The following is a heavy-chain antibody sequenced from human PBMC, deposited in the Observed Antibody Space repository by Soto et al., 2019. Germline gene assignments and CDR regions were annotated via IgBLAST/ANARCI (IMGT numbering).Heavy chain of an antibody. CDR3: ARELTAGY. CDR1: GFTFGTYS. Sequence: LRLSCAASGFTFGTYSMNWVRQAPGKGLEWVSYISSSSSYTNYADSVKGRFTISRDNAKNSLYLQMNSLRAEDTAVYYCARELTAGYWGQGTLVTVSS. CDR2: ISSSSSYT. J-gene: IGHJ4*02. D-gene: IGHD3-16*01. V-gene: IGHV3-11*05.